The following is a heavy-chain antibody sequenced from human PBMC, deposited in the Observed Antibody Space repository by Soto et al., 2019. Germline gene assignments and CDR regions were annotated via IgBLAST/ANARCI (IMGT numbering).Heavy chain of an antibody. CDR3: ARGSVLTYFDY. CDR1: GYTFTRYT. D-gene: IGHD2-8*01. Sequence: QLQLVQSGAEVKKPGASVKVSCKSSGYTFTRYTMHWERQAPGQRLEWMGCINAGNVNTKYSQKFQASVTITTDTSAITAYRELSSLRSDYTSVYYCARGSVLTYFDYWGQGTLVTVSS. CDR2: INAGNVNT. J-gene: IGHJ4*02. V-gene: IGHV1-3*01.